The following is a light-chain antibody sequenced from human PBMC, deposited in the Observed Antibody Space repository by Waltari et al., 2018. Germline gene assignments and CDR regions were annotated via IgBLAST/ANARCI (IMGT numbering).Light chain of an antibody. V-gene: IGKV3-20*01. Sequence: EIVLTQSPGTLSLSPGERATLYCRASQSVTSTFLAWYQQKPGQDPRLLIYVPSSMPTGIPYSFSGSWSMTYFTLTISRLEPEDFPVYYCQQYNTSPAMYTFGQGTKLEI. CDR3: QQYNTSPAMYT. J-gene: IGKJ2*01. CDR1: QSVTSTF. CDR2: VPS.